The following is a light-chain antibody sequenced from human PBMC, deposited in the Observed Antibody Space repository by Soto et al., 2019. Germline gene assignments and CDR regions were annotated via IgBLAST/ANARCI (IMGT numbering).Light chain of an antibody. CDR3: ATWDDSLNGGV. J-gene: IGLJ2*01. CDR2: TND. CDR1: SSNIGRNY. V-gene: IGLV1-47*01. Sequence: QSVLTQPTSASGTPGQRVSISCSGSSSNIGRNYVYWYQQVPGTAPKLLIYTNDQRPSGVPDRFSGSKSGTSASLAISGLRSEDEADYYCATWDDSLNGGVFGGGTQLTVL.